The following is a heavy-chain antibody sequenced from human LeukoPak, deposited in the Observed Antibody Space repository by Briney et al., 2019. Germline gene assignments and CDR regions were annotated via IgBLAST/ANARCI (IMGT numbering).Heavy chain of an antibody. J-gene: IGHJ3*02. V-gene: IGHV3-23*01. Sequence: PGGSLRLSCAASGFTFSSYAMNWVRQAPGKGLEWVSGIGYTGGSTFYADSVKGRFTVSRDSSKNTLFLHMNSLRAEDTALYYCAKSPTVDAAFDIWGQGTMVTVSS. D-gene: IGHD4-23*01. CDR3: AKSPTVDAAFDI. CDR2: IGYTGGST. CDR1: GFTFSSYA.